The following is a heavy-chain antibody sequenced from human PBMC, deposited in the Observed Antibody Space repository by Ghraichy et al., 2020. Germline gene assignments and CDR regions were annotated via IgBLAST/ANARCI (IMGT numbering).Heavy chain of an antibody. CDR3: AGWLENAFDV. CDR2: IYAGGNT. J-gene: IGHJ3*01. Sequence: GGSLRLSCAASGFSVRNNYMNWVRQAPGKGLEWVSVIYAGGNTHYADSAACRFTISRDNSNNTLFLQMNSLRVEDTAVYYCAGWLENAFDVWGQGTMVTVSS. CDR1: GFSVRNNY. D-gene: IGHD6-19*01. V-gene: IGHV3-53*01.